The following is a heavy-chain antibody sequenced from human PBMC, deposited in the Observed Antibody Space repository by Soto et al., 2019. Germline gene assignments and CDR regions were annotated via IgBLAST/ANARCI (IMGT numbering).Heavy chain of an antibody. Sequence: PGESLKISCKGSGYSFTSYWIGWVRQMPGKGREWMGIIYPGDSDTRYSPSFQGQVTISADKSSSTAYLQWSSLKASDTAMYYCARGGVPYESSGYVSFDPWGQGTLVTVSS. CDR3: ARGGVPYESSGYVSFDP. J-gene: IGHJ5*02. CDR1: GYSFTSYW. D-gene: IGHD3-22*01. V-gene: IGHV5-51*01. CDR2: IYPGDSDT.